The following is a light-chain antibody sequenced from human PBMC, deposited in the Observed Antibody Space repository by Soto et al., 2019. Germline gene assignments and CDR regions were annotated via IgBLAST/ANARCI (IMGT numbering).Light chain of an antibody. CDR3: GTWDSSLSAVV. J-gene: IGLJ2*01. Sequence: QSVLTQSPSVSAAPGQRVTISCSGSSSNIGSNYVSWYQQLPGTAPKLLIYDNNQRPLGIPDRFSGSTSGTSATLGITGLQTGDEADYYCGTWDSSLSAVVFGGGTKVTVL. CDR1: SSNIGSNY. V-gene: IGLV1-51*01. CDR2: DNN.